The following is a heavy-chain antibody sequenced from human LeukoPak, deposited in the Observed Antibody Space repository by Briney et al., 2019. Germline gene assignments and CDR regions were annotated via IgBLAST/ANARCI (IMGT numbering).Heavy chain of an antibody. CDR2: IRYSGSA. CDR1: NGPTNTYQ. CDR3: ARVGSGSPIDY. J-gene: IGHJ4*02. Sequence: SETLSLTCTVSNGPTNTYQWTWIRQPPGRGLEWIGNIRYSGSANYNPSLKSRVIISLDTSKNQFSLKLSSVTAADTAVYYCARVGSGSPIDYWGQGALVTVSS. V-gene: IGHV4-59*12. D-gene: IGHD1-26*01.